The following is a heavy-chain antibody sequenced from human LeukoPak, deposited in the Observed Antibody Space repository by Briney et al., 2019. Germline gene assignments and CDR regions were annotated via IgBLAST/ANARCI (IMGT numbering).Heavy chain of an antibody. J-gene: IGHJ4*02. V-gene: IGHV3-21*01. Sequence: GGSLRLSCTTPGFTFSNYYMNWVRQAPGKGLEFVSSISTSSTYKYYADSVKGRFTISRDDAKNSLYLQMNSLRAEDTALYYCARDQRGGTYSDYWGQGTLVTVSS. CDR2: ISTSSTYK. CDR1: GFTFSNYY. CDR3: ARDQRGGTYSDY. D-gene: IGHD1-26*01.